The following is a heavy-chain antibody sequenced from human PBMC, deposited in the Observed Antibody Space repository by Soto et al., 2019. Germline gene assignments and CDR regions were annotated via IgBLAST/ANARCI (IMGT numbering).Heavy chain of an antibody. V-gene: IGHV3-74*01. CDR1: GFTFSNTW. CDR3: ATDGSYAQHV. D-gene: IGHD2-2*01. J-gene: IGHJ6*02. CDR2: INSDGTTT. Sequence: VGSVRLSCAASGFTFSNTWMHWVRQAPGKGLVWVSHINSDGTTTTYADSVKGRFTISRDNAKNTVHLQMNSLRAEDTAVYYCATDGSYAQHVWGQGTTVTVSS.